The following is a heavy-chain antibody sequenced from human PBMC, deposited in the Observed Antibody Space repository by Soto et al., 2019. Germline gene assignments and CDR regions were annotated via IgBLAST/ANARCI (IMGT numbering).Heavy chain of an antibody. V-gene: IGHV3-15*01. Sequence: EVQLVESGGGLVQPGGSLRLSCAASGFSFSDAWMIWVRQAPGKGLQWVGRIKSKSDGETTDYAAPVKGRFAISRDDSKKTVYLRMNSLKTEDTATYFCTTQGGGDDIYFDDCCQGTLVAVSS. D-gene: IGHD3-16*01. CDR3: TTQGGGDDIYFDD. J-gene: IGHJ4*02. CDR1: GFSFSDAW. CDR2: IKSKSDGETT.